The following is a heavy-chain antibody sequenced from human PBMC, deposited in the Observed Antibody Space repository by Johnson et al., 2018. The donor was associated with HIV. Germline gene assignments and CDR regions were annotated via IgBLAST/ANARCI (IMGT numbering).Heavy chain of an antibody. CDR1: GFTFEDYA. J-gene: IGHJ3*02. Sequence: VQLVESGGGLVQPGRSLRLICVGSGFTFEDYAMHWVRQAPGKGLEWVSGINWNSGSIGYEDSVKGRFTISRDNAKNSLYLEMNSLTSEDTALYYCVKGRLDTGTSAFDMWGQGTMVTVSS. D-gene: IGHD1/OR15-1a*01. V-gene: IGHV3-9*01. CDR3: VKGRLDTGTSAFDM. CDR2: INWNSGSI.